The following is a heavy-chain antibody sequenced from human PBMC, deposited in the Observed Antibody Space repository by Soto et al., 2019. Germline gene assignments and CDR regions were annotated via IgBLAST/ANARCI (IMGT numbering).Heavy chain of an antibody. J-gene: IGHJ4*02. V-gene: IGHV4-30-4*01. CDR1: GGSISSGDYY. D-gene: IGHD4-17*01. Sequence: QVQLQESGPGLVKPSQTLSLTCTVSGGSISSGDYYWSWIRQPPGKGLEWIGYIYYSGSTYYNPSLKSRVTISVVTSKNQFSLKLSSMTAADTAVYYCARSTVDPGARYYFDYWGQGTLVTVSS. CDR2: IYYSGST. CDR3: ARSTVDPGARYYFDY.